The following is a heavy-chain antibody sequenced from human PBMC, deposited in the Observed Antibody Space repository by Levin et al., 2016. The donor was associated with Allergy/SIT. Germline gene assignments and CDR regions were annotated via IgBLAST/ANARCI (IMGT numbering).Heavy chain of an antibody. D-gene: IGHD1-26*01. V-gene: IGHV4-31*03. CDR1: GGSISSGGYY. CDR2: IYYSGST. CDR3: ARGVSGSYYY. Sequence: SETLSLTCTVSGGSISSGGYYWSWIRQHPGKGLEWIGYIYYSGSTYYNPSLKSRVTISVDTSKNQFSLKLSSVTAADTAVYYCARGVSGSYYYWGQGTLVTVSS. J-gene: IGHJ4*02.